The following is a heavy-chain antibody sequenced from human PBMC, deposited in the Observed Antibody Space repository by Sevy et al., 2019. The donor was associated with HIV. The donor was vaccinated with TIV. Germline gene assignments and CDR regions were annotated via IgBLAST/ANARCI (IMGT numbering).Heavy chain of an antibody. CDR1: GFSFRRYA. J-gene: IGHJ3*02. CDR3: AKLYCGGDCYGRGSGNDAFDI. CDR2: ISYDGRNE. Sequence: GGSLRLSCEASGFSFRRYAMHWVRQAPGKGLEWLTVISYDGRNEYYVDSVKGRFTVSRDNSKNTLYLQMNSLRPEDTAVYYCAKLYCGGDCYGRGSGNDAFDIWGQGTMVTVSS. D-gene: IGHD2-21*01. V-gene: IGHV3-30-3*02.